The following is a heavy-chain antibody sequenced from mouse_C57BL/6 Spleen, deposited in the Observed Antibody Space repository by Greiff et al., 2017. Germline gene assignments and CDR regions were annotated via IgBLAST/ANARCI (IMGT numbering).Heavy chain of an antibody. D-gene: IGHD2-4*01. CDR1: GFTFSSYT. CDR3: ARRGIYYDYDYFDY. V-gene: IGHV5-9*01. Sequence: EVMLLESGGGLVKPGGSLKLSCAASGFTFSSYTMPWVRQTPEKRLEWVATISGGGGNTYYPDSVKGRFTISRDNAKNTLYLQMSSLRSEDTALYYCARRGIYYDYDYFDYWGQGTTLTVSS. CDR2: ISGGGGNT. J-gene: IGHJ2*01.